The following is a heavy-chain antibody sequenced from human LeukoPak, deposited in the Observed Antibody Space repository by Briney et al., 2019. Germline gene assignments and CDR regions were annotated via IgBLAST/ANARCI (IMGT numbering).Heavy chain of an antibody. J-gene: IGHJ4*02. V-gene: IGHV3-23*01. D-gene: IGHD3-3*01. CDR2: ISGSGGST. CDR3: AKVSDFWSGYFDY. CDR1: GFTFSSYV. Sequence: GGSLRLSCAASGFTFSSYVMSWVRQAPGKGLEWVSGISGSGGSTYYADSVRGRFTISRDNSKNTLYLQMNSLRAEDTAVYYCAKVSDFWSGYFDYWGQGALVTVSS.